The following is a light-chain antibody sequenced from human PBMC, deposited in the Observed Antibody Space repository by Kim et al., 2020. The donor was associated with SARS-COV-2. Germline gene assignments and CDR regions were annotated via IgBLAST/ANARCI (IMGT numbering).Light chain of an antibody. J-gene: IGKJ1*01. CDR2: AAS. V-gene: IGKV3-20*01. Sequence: PGERATLSCRASQSVSSSYLAWYQQKPGQAPRLLIYAASSRATGIPDRFSGSGSGTDFTITISRLGPEDFAVYYCQQYDNSPSWTFGQGTKVDIK. CDR1: QSVSSSY. CDR3: QQYDNSPSWT.